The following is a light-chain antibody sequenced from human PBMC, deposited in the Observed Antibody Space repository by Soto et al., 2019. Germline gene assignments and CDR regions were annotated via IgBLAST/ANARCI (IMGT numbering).Light chain of an antibody. V-gene: IGKV3-20*01. J-gene: IGKJ5*01. CDR3: QHYDSLPIT. CDR1: QSVSSSY. Sequence: EIVLTQSPCTLSLSPGERATLSCMSIQSVSSSYLAWYQQKPGQPPRLLIYGASSRATGIPDRFSGSGSGTDFTLTISRLEPEDFAVFYCQHYDSLPITFGQGTRLEIK. CDR2: GAS.